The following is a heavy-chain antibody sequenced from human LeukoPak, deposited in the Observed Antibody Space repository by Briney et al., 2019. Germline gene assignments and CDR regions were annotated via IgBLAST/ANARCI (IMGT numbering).Heavy chain of an antibody. D-gene: IGHD2-2*01. V-gene: IGHV1-2*02. CDR3: AREIVVVPAATDDY. Sequence: ASVKVSCKASGYTFTGYYMHWVRQAPGQGLEWMGWINPNSGGTNYAQKFQGRVTMTRDMSISTAYMELSRLRSDDTAVYYCAREIVVVPAATDDYWGQGTLVTVSS. CDR2: INPNSGGT. J-gene: IGHJ4*02. CDR1: GYTFTGYY.